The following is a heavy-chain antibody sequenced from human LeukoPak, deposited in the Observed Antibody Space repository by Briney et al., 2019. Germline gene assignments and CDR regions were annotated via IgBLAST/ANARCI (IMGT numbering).Heavy chain of an antibody. V-gene: IGHV1-8*01. D-gene: IGHD2-2*01. CDR3: ARAIVVVPAGDWFDP. CDR1: GYTFTSYD. Sequence: ASVKVSCKASGYTFTSYDINWVRQATGQGLEWMGWMNPNSGNTGYAQKFQGRVTMTRNTSISTAYMELSSLRSDDTAVYYCARAIVVVPAGDWFDPWGQGTLVTVSS. CDR2: MNPNSGNT. J-gene: IGHJ5*02.